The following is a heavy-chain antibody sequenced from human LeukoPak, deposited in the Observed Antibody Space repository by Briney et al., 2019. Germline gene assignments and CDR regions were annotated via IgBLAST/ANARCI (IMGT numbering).Heavy chain of an antibody. CDR3: AREDGAYDAFDM. D-gene: IGHD2-21*01. J-gene: IGHJ3*02. V-gene: IGHV1-2*02. CDR2: INPNSGGT. CDR1: GYTFTGYY. Sequence: ASVKVSCKASGYTFTGYYMHWVRQAPGQGLEWMGWINPNSGGTNYAQKFQGRVTMTRDTSISTAYMELSRLRSDDTAVYYCAREDGAYDAFDMWGQGTMVTVSS.